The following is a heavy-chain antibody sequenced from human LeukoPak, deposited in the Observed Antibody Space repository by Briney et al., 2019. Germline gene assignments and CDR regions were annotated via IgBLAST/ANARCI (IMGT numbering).Heavy chain of an antibody. CDR3: ARDATKSGGDWFDP. J-gene: IGHJ5*02. CDR2: IYYSGNT. D-gene: IGHD2-21*01. CDR1: GGSFSGYY. V-gene: IGHV4-34*09. Sequence: SETLSLTCAVYGGSFSGYYWSWIRQPPGKGLEWMGYIYYSGNTYYNPSLESRVTISVDTSKNQFSLRLSSVTAADTAVYYCARDATKSGGDWFDPWGQGTLVTVSS.